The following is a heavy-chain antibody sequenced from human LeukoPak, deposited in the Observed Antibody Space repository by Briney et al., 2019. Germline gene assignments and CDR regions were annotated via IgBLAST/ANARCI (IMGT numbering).Heavy chain of an antibody. CDR3: AKGLPAAIGVFAY. J-gene: IGHJ4*02. Sequence: GGSLRLSCAASGFTFRSYWMHWVRQAPGKGLVWVSRINSDGSSTSYADSVKGRFTISRDNSKNTLYLQMNSLRAEDTAVYYCAKGLPAAIGVFAYWGQGTLVTVSS. D-gene: IGHD2-2*02. CDR1: GFTFRSYW. V-gene: IGHV3-74*01. CDR2: INSDGSST.